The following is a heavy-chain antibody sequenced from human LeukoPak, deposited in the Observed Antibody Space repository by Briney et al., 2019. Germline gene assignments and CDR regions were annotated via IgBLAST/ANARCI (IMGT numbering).Heavy chain of an antibody. J-gene: IGHJ5*02. CDR1: GASISSHY. CDR2: ISYSGIT. V-gene: IGHV4-59*11. Sequence: PSETLSLTCTVSGASISSHYWSWIRQSPGKGLEWIGYISYSGITNYNPSLKSRVTISVDTSKNHFSLRLSSVTAAGTAVYYCASRAHCSGGSCYGNWFDPWGQGTLVTVSS. D-gene: IGHD2-15*01. CDR3: ASRAHCSGGSCYGNWFDP.